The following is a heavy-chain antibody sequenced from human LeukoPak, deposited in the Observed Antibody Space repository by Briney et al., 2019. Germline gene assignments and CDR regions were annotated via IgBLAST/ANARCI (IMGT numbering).Heavy chain of an antibody. J-gene: IGHJ4*02. CDR3: ARGLDAAAFDY. V-gene: IGHV3-48*03. D-gene: IGHD2-15*01. CDR2: ISSSGSTI. CDR1: GFTFSSYE. Sequence: GGSLRLSCAASGFTFSSYEMNWVRQAPGKGLEWVSYISSSGSTIYYADSVKGRFTISRDNAKNSLYLQMNSLRAEDTAVYYCARGLDAAAFDYWGQGTLVTVSS.